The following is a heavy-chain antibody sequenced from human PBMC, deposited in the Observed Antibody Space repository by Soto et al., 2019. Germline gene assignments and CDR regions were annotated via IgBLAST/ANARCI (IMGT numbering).Heavy chain of an antibody. CDR3: AKHRIYYYDSSGYYSPAVYYYGMDV. CDR2: ISGSGGST. J-gene: IGHJ6*02. Sequence: GGSLRLSCAASGFTFSSDAMSWVRQAPGKGLEWVSAISGSGGSTYYADSVKGRFTISRDNSKNTLYLQMNSLRAEDTAVYYCAKHRIYYYDSSGYYSPAVYYYGMDVWGQGTTVTVSS. D-gene: IGHD3-22*01. V-gene: IGHV3-23*01. CDR1: GFTFSSDA.